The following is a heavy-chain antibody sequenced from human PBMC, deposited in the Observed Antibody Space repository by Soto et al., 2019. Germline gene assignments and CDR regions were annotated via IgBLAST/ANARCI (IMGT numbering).Heavy chain of an antibody. V-gene: IGHV3-23*01. Sequence: GGSLRLSCAASGFTFSSYAMSWVRQAPGKGLEWGSAISGSGGSTYYADSVKGRFTISRDNSKNTLYLQMNSLRAEDTAVYYCAKDVRYSGYDWYSDSWGQGTLVTVAS. CDR2: ISGSGGST. CDR3: AKDVRYSGYDWYSDS. CDR1: GFTFSSYA. J-gene: IGHJ4*02. D-gene: IGHD5-12*01.